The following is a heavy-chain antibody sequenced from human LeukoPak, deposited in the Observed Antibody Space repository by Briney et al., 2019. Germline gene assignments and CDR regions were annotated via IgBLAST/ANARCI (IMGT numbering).Heavy chain of an antibody. J-gene: IGHJ3*02. CDR1: GGSISSGGYY. V-gene: IGHV4-31*03. CDR2: IYYSGST. D-gene: IGHD6-13*01. CDR3: ARQPYSILDAFDI. Sequence: PSETLSLTCTVSGGSISSGGYYWSWIRQHPGKGLEWIGYIYYSGSTYYNPSLKSRVTISVDTSKNQFSLKLSSVTAADTAVYYCARQPYSILDAFDIWGQGTMVTVSS.